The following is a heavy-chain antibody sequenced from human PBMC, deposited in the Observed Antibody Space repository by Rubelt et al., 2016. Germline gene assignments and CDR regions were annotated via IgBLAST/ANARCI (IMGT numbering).Heavy chain of an antibody. D-gene: IGHD4-17*01. V-gene: IGHV1-18*01. CDR3: ARDPYGDRHHDY. CDR2: ISAYNGNT. CDR1: GYTFTSYG. J-gene: IGHJ4*02. Sequence: QVQLVQSGAEVKKPGASVKVSCKASGYTFTSYGISWVRQAPGHGLEWMGWISAYNGNTNDAQKLQGRVTMTTDTSTSTAYMELRSRRSDDTAGYYCARDPYGDRHHDYWGQGTLVTVSS.